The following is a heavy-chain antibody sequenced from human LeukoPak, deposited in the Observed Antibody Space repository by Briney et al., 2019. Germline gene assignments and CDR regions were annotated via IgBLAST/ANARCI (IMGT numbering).Heavy chain of an antibody. CDR2: IKEDGSEK. D-gene: IGHD5-12*01. V-gene: IGHV3-7*01. Sequence: GGSLRLSCAAPGFTFSTFWVTWVRQAPGKGLEWVAIIKEDGSEKKYVDSVKGRFTISRDNVKNSLYLQMNSLRAEDTAVYYCARRGYSYYFDYWGQGTLVAVSS. J-gene: IGHJ4*02. CDR3: ARRGYSYYFDY. CDR1: GFTFSTFW.